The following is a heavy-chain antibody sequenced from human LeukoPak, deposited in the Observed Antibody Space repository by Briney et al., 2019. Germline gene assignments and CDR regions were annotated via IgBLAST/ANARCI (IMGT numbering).Heavy chain of an antibody. D-gene: IGHD6-19*01. CDR2: INPNSGGT. Sequence: ASVKVSCKASGYTFTSYYMHWVRQAPGQGLEWMGWINPNSGGTNYAQKFQGRVTMTRDTSISTAYMELSRLRSDDTAVYYCARAIPSIAVAGFDYWGQGTLVTVSS. J-gene: IGHJ4*02. V-gene: IGHV1-2*02. CDR1: GYTFTSYY. CDR3: ARAIPSIAVAGFDY.